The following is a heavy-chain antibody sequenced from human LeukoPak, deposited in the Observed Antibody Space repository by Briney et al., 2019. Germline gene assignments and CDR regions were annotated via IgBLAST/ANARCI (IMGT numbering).Heavy chain of an antibody. D-gene: IGHD3-10*01. Sequence: SETLSLTCTVSGGSISSYYWSWIRQPPGKGLEWIGYIYYSGTTNYNPSLKSRVTISVDTSKNQFSLKLNSVTAADTAVYYCARDRITMVRGALRYYGMDVWGQGTLVTVSS. CDR3: ARDRITMVRGALRYYGMDV. CDR1: GGSISSYY. J-gene: IGHJ6*02. CDR2: IYYSGTT. V-gene: IGHV4-59*01.